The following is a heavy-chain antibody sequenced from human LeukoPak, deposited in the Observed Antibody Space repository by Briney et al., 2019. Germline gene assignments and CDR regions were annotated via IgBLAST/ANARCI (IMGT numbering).Heavy chain of an antibody. Sequence: PGGSLRLSCAASGFTFSGFAMSWVRRTPGKGLEWVGLIRDSGEAFYADFARGRFAISRDESENTLYLQMNSLRVEDTAVYFCARDRAANQDWVEFDPWGQGTPVIVSS. V-gene: IGHV3-66*03. J-gene: IGHJ5*02. CDR3: ARDRAANQDWVEFDP. D-gene: IGHD3/OR15-3a*01. CDR2: IRDSGEA. CDR1: GFTFSGFA.